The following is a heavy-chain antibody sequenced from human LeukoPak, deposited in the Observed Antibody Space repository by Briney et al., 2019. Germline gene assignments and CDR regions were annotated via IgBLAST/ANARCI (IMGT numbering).Heavy chain of an antibody. CDR1: GFTFSDYS. D-gene: IGHD6-13*01. Sequence: PGRSLRLSCTASGFTFSDYSTSWVRQAPGKGLEWVGFIRSKPYGGTTEYAASVKGRFTISRDDSNSIAYLQMNSLKTEDTALYYCSRNEQLVLNVWGQGTLVTVSS. CDR3: SRNEQLVLNV. CDR2: IRSKPYGGTT. V-gene: IGHV3-49*04. J-gene: IGHJ4*02.